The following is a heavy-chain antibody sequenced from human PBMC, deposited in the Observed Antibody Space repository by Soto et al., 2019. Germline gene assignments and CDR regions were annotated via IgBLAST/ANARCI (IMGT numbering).Heavy chain of an antibody. Sequence: QVQLVQSGAEVKKPGSSVKVSCQVSGGTFSTYGITWVRQAPGQGLEWMGRIIPILDIADYAQKFQGRVTITAERSTHTAYMELSSLRSEDTAVYYCAGGADGVGSESAFDIWGQGTMVTVSS. V-gene: IGHV1-69*04. CDR2: IIPILDIA. CDR3: AGGADGVGSESAFDI. CDR1: GGTFSTYG. J-gene: IGHJ3*02. D-gene: IGHD2-8*02.